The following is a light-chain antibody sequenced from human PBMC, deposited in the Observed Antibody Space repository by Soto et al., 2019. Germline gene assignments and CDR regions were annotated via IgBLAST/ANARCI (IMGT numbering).Light chain of an antibody. J-gene: IGLJ3*02. CDR2: EVT. CDR3: SSFTTTNTWV. CDR1: SSDVGRYNY. V-gene: IGLV2-14*01. Sequence: QSVLTQPASVSGSPGQSITISCTGTSSDVGRYNYVSWFQQQSGKAPKLLIYEVTNRPSGVSNRFSGSKSGNTASLTISGLQAEDEADYYCSSFTTTNTWVFGGGTKVTVL.